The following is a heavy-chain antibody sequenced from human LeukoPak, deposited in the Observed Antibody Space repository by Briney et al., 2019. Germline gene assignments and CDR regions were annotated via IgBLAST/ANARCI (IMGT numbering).Heavy chain of an antibody. CDR1: GFTFSSYA. CDR2: ISYDGSNK. J-gene: IGHJ4*02. CDR3: ASRRSSGWDYFDY. V-gene: IGHV3-30-3*01. Sequence: PGGSLRLSCPASGFTFSSYAMHWVRQAPGKGLEWVAVISYDGSNKYYADSVKGRFTISRDNSKNTLYLQMNSLRAEDTAVYYCASRRSSGWDYFDYWGQGTLVTVSS. D-gene: IGHD6-19*01.